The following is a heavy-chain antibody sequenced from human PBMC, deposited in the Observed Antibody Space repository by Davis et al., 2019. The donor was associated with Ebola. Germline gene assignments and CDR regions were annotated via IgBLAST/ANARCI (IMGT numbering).Heavy chain of an antibody. CDR2: ISYDGSNK. Sequence: GESLKISCAASGFTFSNYAMHWVRQAPGKGLEWVAVISYDGSNKYYADSVRGRFTISRDNAKNSLYLQMNSLRAEDTAVYYCARERFLEWFEDVWGKGTTVTVSS. V-gene: IGHV3-30-3*01. CDR3: ARERFLEWFEDV. D-gene: IGHD3-3*01. CDR1: GFTFSNYA. J-gene: IGHJ6*04.